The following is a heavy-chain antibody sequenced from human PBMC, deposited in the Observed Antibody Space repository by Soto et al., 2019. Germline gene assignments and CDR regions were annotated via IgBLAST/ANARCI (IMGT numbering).Heavy chain of an antibody. CDR2: IYSGGST. CDR1: GFTVSSNY. V-gene: IGHV3-53*01. D-gene: IGHD5-18*01. CDR3: AREIQGQETAMVRLDAFDI. J-gene: IGHJ3*02. Sequence: GGSLRLSCAASGFTVSSNYMSWVRQAPGKGLEWVSVIYSGGSTYYADSVKGRFTISRDNSKNTLYLQMNSLRAEDTAVYYCAREIQGQETAMVRLDAFDIWGQGTMVTVSS.